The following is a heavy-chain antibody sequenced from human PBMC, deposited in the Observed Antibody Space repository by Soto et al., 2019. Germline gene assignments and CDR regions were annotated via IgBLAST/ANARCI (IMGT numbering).Heavy chain of an antibody. CDR2: INHSGST. V-gene: IGHV4-34*01. D-gene: IGHD3-22*01. Sequence: SETLSLTCAVYGGSFSGYYWSWIRQPPGKGLEWIGEINHSGSTNYNPSLKCRVTISVDTSKNQFSLKLSSVTAADTAVYYCARVDTMIVRVGAFDIWGQGTMVTVSS. CDR1: GGSFSGYY. J-gene: IGHJ3*02. CDR3: ARVDTMIVRVGAFDI.